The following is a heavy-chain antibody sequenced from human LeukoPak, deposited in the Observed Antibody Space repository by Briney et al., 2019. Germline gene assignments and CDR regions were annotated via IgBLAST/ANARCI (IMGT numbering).Heavy chain of an antibody. Sequence: PGGSLRLSCAASGFTFSSYAMSWVRQAPGKGLEWVSAISGSGGSTYYADSVKGRFTISRDNAKNSLYLQMNSLRAEDTAVYYCARDWRAIVVVPAAPFFDYWGQGTLVTVSS. D-gene: IGHD2-2*01. V-gene: IGHV3-23*01. CDR2: ISGSGGST. CDR3: ARDWRAIVVVPAAPFFDY. CDR1: GFTFSSYA. J-gene: IGHJ4*02.